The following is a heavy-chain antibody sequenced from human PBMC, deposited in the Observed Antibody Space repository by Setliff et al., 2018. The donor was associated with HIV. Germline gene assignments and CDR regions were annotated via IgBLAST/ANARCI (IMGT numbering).Heavy chain of an antibody. J-gene: IGHJ4*02. CDR3: ARDKIAAAAWDY. D-gene: IGHD6-13*01. CDR1: GFTFSSYA. CDR2: ISYDGSNK. Sequence: GESLRLSCAASGFTFSSYAMHWVRQAPGKGLEWVAVISYDGSNKYYADSVKGRFTISRDNSKNTLYLQMNSLRAEDTAVYYCARDKIAAAAWDYWGQGTLVTVSS. V-gene: IGHV3-30-3*01.